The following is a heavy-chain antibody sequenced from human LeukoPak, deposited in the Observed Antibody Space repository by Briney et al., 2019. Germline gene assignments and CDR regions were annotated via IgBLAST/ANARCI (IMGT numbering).Heavy chain of an antibody. Sequence: SRTLSLTCTVSGGSISTNNWWSWVRQSPAKGLEWIGEIFHEGLTNYNPSLKSRATISIDKSKSQLSLKLSSVTAADTAVYYCARTRAYGGRPDYWGQGTLVTVSS. CDR3: ARTRAYGGRPDY. CDR2: IFHEGLT. V-gene: IGHV4-4*02. CDR1: GGSISTNNW. J-gene: IGHJ4*02. D-gene: IGHD4-23*01.